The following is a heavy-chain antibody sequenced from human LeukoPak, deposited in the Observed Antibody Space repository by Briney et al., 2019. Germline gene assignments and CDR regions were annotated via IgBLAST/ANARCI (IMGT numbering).Heavy chain of an antibody. J-gene: IGHJ3*02. CDR2: IYHSGST. V-gene: IGHV4-38-2*02. CDR3: AKTVTVTTSAFDI. CDR1: GYSVSSGYY. D-gene: IGHD4-17*01. Sequence: SETLSLTCTVSGYSVSSGYYWGWIRQPPGKGLEWMGTIYHSGSTYYNPSLKSRVTISVDTSKNQFSLKLSSVTAADTAVYYCAKTVTVTTSAFDIWGQGTMVTVSS.